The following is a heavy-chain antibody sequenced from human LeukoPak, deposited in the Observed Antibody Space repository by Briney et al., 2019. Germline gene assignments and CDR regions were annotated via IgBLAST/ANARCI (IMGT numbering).Heavy chain of an antibody. V-gene: IGHV3-13*01. J-gene: IGHJ4*02. CDR3: ARSMEVGATIYYFDY. CDR2: IGTAGDT. D-gene: IGHD1-26*01. Sequence: GGSLRLSCAASGFTFSSYDMHWVRQATGKGLEWVSAIGTAGDTYYPGSVKGRFTISRENAKNSLYLQMNSLRAGDTAVYYCARSMEVGATIYYFDYWGQGTLVTVSS. CDR1: GFTFSSYD.